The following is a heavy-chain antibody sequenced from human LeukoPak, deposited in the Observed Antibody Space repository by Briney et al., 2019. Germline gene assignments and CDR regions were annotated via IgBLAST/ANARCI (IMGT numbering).Heavy chain of an antibody. CDR3: AKGRAQYCSSTSCYASDY. Sequence: GGSLRLSCAASGFTFSSYGMHWVRQAPGKGLEWVAVIWYDGSNKYYADSVKGRFTISRDNSKNTLYLQMNSLRAEDTAVYYCAKGRAQYCSSTSCYASDYWGQGTLVTVSS. CDR1: GFTFSSYG. D-gene: IGHD2-2*01. V-gene: IGHV3-33*06. J-gene: IGHJ4*02. CDR2: IWYDGSNK.